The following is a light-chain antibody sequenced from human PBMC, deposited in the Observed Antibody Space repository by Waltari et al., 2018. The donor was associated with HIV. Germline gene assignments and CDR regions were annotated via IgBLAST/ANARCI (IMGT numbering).Light chain of an antibody. CDR2: GTT. Sequence: QTVVTQEPSFSVSPGGTVTLTCGLPPGSVAPRHYPIWYQQTPGQAPRTLMYGTTTRSSGVPDRFSGSILGNRAALTITGAQADDESDYYCLLYMGSSIWVFGGGTKLTVL. J-gene: IGLJ3*02. CDR1: PGSVAPRHY. CDR3: LLYMGSSIWV. V-gene: IGLV8-61*01.